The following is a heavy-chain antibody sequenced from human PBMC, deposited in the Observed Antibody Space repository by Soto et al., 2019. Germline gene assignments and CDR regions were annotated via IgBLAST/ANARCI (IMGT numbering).Heavy chain of an antibody. J-gene: IGHJ4*02. Sequence: EASVKVSCKASGYTFTSYGINWVRQATGQGLEWMGWMNPNSGNTGYAQKFQGRVTMTRNTSISTAYMELSSLRSEDTAVYYCARGSDPYYYDSSGSDYWGQGTLVTVSS. V-gene: IGHV1-8*01. CDR1: GYTFTSYG. CDR2: MNPNSGNT. D-gene: IGHD3-22*01. CDR3: ARGSDPYYYDSSGSDY.